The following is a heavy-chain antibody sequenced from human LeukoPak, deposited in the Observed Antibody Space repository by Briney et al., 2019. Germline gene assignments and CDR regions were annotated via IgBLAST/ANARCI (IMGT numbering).Heavy chain of an antibody. Sequence: SETLSLTCAVSSYSISSGFYWGWIRQPPGKGLEWIGSIYYSGTTYYNPSLKSRVTISVDTSKNQFSLKLSSVTAADTALYYCARARGGTYADFDYWGQGTLVTVSS. J-gene: IGHJ4*02. D-gene: IGHD1-26*01. V-gene: IGHV4-38-2*01. CDR3: ARARGGTYADFDY. CDR1: SYSISSGFY. CDR2: IYYSGTT.